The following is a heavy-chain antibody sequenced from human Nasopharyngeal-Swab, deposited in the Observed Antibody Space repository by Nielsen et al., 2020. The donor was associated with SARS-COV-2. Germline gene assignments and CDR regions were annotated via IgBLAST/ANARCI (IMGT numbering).Heavy chain of an antibody. J-gene: IGHJ4*02. CDR2: IYDTGST. CDR3: ARQDVSGSYRFMVY. CDR1: GGSIGTYY. V-gene: IGHV4-59*08. Sequence: SETLSLTCTVSGGSIGTYYWSWIRQPPGKGLEWIGYIYDTGSTMYNPSLKGRVTLSVDPSENQFSLRLTSVTAADSAVYYCARQDVSGSYRFMVYWGQGTLVTVSS. D-gene: IGHD3-16*02.